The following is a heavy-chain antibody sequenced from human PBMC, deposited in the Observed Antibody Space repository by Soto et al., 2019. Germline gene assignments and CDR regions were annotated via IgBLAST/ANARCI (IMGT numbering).Heavy chain of an antibody. CDR1: GFTFSSYE. V-gene: IGHV3-48*03. J-gene: IGHJ6*02. CDR3: ARDLFHYDFWSGYSAYFYYGMDV. D-gene: IGHD3-3*01. CDR2: ISDSGGTV. Sequence: PGGSLRLSCAASGFTFSSYEMNWVRQAPGQGLEWVSYISDSGGTVYYADSVKGRFTVSRDNAQNSVYLQMNSLRTEDTAVYYCARDLFHYDFWSGYSAYFYYGMDVWGPGTTVTVSS.